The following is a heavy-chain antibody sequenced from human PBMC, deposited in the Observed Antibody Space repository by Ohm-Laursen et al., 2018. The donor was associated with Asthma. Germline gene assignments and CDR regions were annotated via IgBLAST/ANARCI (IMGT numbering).Heavy chain of an antibody. CDR2: IHYSGTT. V-gene: IGHV4-31*02. CDR3: ARDGRLRGSFDY. CDR1: GGFISSGHYY. Sequence: TLSLTCPVSGGFISSGHYYWTWIRQRPGTGLEWIGNIHYSGTTIYTPSLESRLTISLDTSKNQFSLNLSSVTAADTALYFCARDGRLRGSFDYWGQGNLVTVSS. D-gene: IGHD3-10*01. J-gene: IGHJ4*02.